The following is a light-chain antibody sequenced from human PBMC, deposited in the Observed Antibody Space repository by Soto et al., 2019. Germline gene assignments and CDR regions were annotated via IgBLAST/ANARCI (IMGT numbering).Light chain of an antibody. Sequence: QSALTQPASVSGSPGQSITISCTGTSSDVGGYNYVSWYQQHPGKAPKLMIYEXXXXXXXXXXXXSGSKSGNTASLTISGXXXXXXXXXXCSSYTSSSTPYVFGTGTKLTVL. CDR1: SSDVGGYNY. CDR3: SSYTSSSTPYV. J-gene: IGLJ1*01. CDR2: EXX. V-gene: IGLV2-14*01.